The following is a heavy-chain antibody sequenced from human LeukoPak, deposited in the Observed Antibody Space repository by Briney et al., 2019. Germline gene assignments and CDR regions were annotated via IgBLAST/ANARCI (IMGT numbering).Heavy chain of an antibody. Sequence: GGSLRLSCAASGFTFSDAWMTWVRLSPGKGLEWVGRIKSKGDGGATEYAAPVKGRFTISRDDSKNTLYLQMNSLKTEDAAVYYCTTDGVGIEGATFDYWGQGTLVTVSS. V-gene: IGHV3-15*01. CDR2: IKSKGDGGAT. J-gene: IGHJ4*02. CDR1: GFTFSDAW. D-gene: IGHD1-26*01. CDR3: TTDGVGIEGATFDY.